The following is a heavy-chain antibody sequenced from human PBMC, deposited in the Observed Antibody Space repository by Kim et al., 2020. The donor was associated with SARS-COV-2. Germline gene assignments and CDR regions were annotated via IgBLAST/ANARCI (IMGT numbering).Heavy chain of an antibody. Sequence: GGSLRLSCAASGFTFSSYAMHWVRQAPGKGLEWVAVISYDGSNKYYADSVKGRFTISRDNSKNTLYLQMNSLRAEDTAVYYCASLEITMVRGASKGEAFDIWGQGTMVTVSS. CDR1: GFTFSSYA. CDR2: ISYDGSNK. CDR3: ASLEITMVRGASKGEAFDI. V-gene: IGHV3-30-3*01. D-gene: IGHD3-10*01. J-gene: IGHJ3*02.